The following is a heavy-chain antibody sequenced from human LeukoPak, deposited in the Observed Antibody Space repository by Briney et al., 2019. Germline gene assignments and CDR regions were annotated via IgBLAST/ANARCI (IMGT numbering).Heavy chain of an antibody. Sequence: PGGSLRLSCAASGFNFTNYNMNWVRQAPGKGLEWVSSIHSSSGSIYYADSLKGRFTISRDNAKNSLYLQMNTLRAEDTAVYYCARDLAWDAFDIWGQGTMVTVSS. V-gene: IGHV3-21*01. CDR2: IHSSSGSI. J-gene: IGHJ3*02. CDR1: GFNFTNYN. CDR3: ARDLAWDAFDI.